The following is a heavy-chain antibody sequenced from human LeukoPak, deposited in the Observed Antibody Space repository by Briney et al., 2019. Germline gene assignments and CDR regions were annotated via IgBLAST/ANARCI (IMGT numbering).Heavy chain of an antibody. CDR3: AKDVGSYGLR. J-gene: IGHJ4*02. V-gene: IGHV3-21*01. CDR1: GFTFSSYS. Sequence: PGGSLRLSCAASGFTFSSYSMNWVRQAPGKGLEWVSSISSSSSYIYYADSVKGRFTISRDNVKNSLYLQMNSLRAEDTAVYYCAKDVGSYGLRWGQGTLVTISS. D-gene: IGHD5-18*01. CDR2: ISSSSSYI.